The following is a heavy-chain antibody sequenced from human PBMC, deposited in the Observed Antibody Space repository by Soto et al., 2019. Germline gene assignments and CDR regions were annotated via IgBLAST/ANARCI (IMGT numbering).Heavy chain of an antibody. V-gene: IGHV3-48*01. CDR3: ARTGGDYRLNYYYYMDV. CDR1: GFTFSSYS. Sequence: EVQLVESGGGLVQPGGSLRLSCAASGFTFSSYSMNWVRQAPGKGLEWVSYISSSSSTIYYADSVKGRFTISRDNAKNSLYLQMNSLRAEDTAVYYCARTGGDYRLNYYYYMDVWGKGTTVTVSS. D-gene: IGHD4-17*01. J-gene: IGHJ6*03. CDR2: ISSSSSTI.